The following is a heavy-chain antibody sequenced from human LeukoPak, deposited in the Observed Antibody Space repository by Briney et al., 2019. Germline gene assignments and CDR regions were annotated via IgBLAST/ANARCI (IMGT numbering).Heavy chain of an antibody. CDR3: AREQQPVLGHYYMDV. CDR1: GGSISSYY. Sequence: SETLSLTCTVSGGSISSYYWSWIRQPAGKGLEWIGRIYTSGSTNYNPSLKSRVTMSVDTSKNQFSLKLSSVTAADTAVYYCAREQQPVLGHYYMDVWGKGTTVTVSS. J-gene: IGHJ6*03. CDR2: IYTSGST. V-gene: IGHV4-4*07. D-gene: IGHD6-13*01.